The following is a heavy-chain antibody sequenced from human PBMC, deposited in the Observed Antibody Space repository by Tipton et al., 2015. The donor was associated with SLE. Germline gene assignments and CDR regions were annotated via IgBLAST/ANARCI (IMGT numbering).Heavy chain of an antibody. CDR2: ISWDGGST. J-gene: IGHJ4*02. CDR3: AKDMFVDTAMGFDY. D-gene: IGHD5-18*01. Sequence: SLRLSCAASGFTFSSYWMYWVRQAPGKGLEWVSLISWDGGSTYYADSVKGRFTISRDNSKNSLYLQMNSLRTEDTALYYCAKDMFVDTAMGFDYWGQGTLVTVSS. V-gene: IGHV3-43*01. CDR1: GFTFSSYW.